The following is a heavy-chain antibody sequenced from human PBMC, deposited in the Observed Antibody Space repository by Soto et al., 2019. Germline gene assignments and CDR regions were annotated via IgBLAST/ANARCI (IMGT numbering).Heavy chain of an antibody. V-gene: IGHV3-74*01. CDR2: INNDGSST. D-gene: IGHD3-16*01. J-gene: IGHJ4*02. CDR3: ARGEIWPLGY. Sequence: EVQLVESGGGLVQPGGSLRLSCVASGFTFSSKWMQWVRQAPGKGLVWVSHINNDGSSTIYADSVKGRFTISRDNAKNTVYLQMNSPRAEDTAVYYCARGEIWPLGYWGQGTLVTVSS. CDR1: GFTFSSKW.